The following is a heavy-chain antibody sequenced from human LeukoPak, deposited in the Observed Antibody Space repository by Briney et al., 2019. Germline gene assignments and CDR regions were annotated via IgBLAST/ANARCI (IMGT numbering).Heavy chain of an antibody. J-gene: IGHJ4*02. V-gene: IGHV4-34*01. CDR3: ARETVAGTYYFDY. D-gene: IGHD6-19*01. CDR1: GGSFSGYY. CDR2: INHSGST. Sequence: SETLSLTCAVYGGSFSGYYWSWIRQPPGKGLEWIGEINHSGSTNYNPSLKSPVTISVDTSKNQSSLKLSSVTAADTAVYYCARETVAGTYYFDYWGQGTLVTVSS.